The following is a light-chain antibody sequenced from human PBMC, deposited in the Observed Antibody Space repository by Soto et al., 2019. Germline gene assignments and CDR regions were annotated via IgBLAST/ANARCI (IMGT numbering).Light chain of an antibody. CDR3: QQYTDWPPWT. Sequence: EIVMTQSPATLAVSSGERATLSCRASQGVSSRLAWYQQKPGQAPRLLIYDVSTRASDTPARFSGSGSGTEFTLTISSLQSEDFAIYYCQQYTDWPPWTFGQGTKVEIK. J-gene: IGKJ1*01. V-gene: IGKV3-15*01. CDR2: DVS. CDR1: QGVSSR.